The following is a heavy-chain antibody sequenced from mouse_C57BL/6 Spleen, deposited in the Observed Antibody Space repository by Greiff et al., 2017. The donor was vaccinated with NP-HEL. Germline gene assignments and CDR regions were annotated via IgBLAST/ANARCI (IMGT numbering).Heavy chain of an antibody. J-gene: IGHJ2*01. CDR2: IDPSDSYT. CDR1: GYTFTSYW. D-gene: IGHD2-3*01. CDR3: ARDGPPLDY. V-gene: IGHV1-50*01. Sequence: QVQLQQPGAELVKPGASVKLSCKASGYTFTSYWMQWVKQRPGQGLEWIGEIDPSDSYTNYNQKFKGKATLTVDTSSSTAYMQLSSLTSEDSAVYYCARDGPPLDYWGQGTTLTVSS.